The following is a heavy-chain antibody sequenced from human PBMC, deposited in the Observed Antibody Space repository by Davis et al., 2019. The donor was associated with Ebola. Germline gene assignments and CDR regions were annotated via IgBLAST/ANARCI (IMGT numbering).Heavy chain of an antibody. CDR1: GFTVSSTY. CDR3: ASPFCGSDCFYAFDY. V-gene: IGHV3-53*01. Sequence: GESLKISCAASGFTVSSTYMSWVRQAPGKGLEWVSLTYSGGLSYYADSVRGRFTVSRARSRNTLFLQMKTVRPEDTAVYYCASPFCGSDCFYAFDYWGRGAAVTVSS. J-gene: IGHJ3*01. D-gene: IGHD2-21*02. CDR2: TYSGGLS.